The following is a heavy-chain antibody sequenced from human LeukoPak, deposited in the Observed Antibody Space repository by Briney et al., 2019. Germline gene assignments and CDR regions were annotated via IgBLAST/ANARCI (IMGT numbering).Heavy chain of an antibody. Sequence: PGGSLRLSCAASGFSVSNTYMSWVRQAPGKGLEWVSVIYGGGSTNYADSVKGRFIISRDNAKNTLYLQTNSLRAEDTALYYCARPYCGGDCYTDYWGQGTLVTVSS. CDR1: GFSVSNTY. J-gene: IGHJ4*02. D-gene: IGHD2-21*02. V-gene: IGHV3-66*04. CDR3: ARPYCGGDCYTDY. CDR2: IYGGGST.